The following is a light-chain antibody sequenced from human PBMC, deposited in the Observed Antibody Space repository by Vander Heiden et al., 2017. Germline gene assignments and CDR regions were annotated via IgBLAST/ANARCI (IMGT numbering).Light chain of an antibody. CDR2: GAS. V-gene: IGKV3-20*01. CDR1: QSVSSSH. Sequence: IVLTQSPGTLSLSPGARATLPCRASQSVSSSHLAWYQQKPGQAPRLLIYGASSRATGIPDRFSGSGSGTDFTLTISRLEPEDFAVYYCQQYSSSPTTFGQGTNLEL. J-gene: IGKJ2*01. CDR3: QQYSSSPTT.